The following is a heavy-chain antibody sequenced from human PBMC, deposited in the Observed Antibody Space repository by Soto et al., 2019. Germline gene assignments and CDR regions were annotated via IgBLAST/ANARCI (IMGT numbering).Heavy chain of an antibody. CDR3: AKLPTERGSAPTVRGVIADY. CDR1: GFTFSSYG. D-gene: IGHD3-10*01. Sequence: GGSLRLSCAASGFTFSSYGMHWVRQAPGKGLEWVAVISYDGSNKYYADSVKGRFTISRDNSKNTLYPQMNSLRAEDTAVYYCAKLPTERGSAPTVRGVIADYWGQGTLVTVSS. J-gene: IGHJ4*02. CDR2: ISYDGSNK. V-gene: IGHV3-30*18.